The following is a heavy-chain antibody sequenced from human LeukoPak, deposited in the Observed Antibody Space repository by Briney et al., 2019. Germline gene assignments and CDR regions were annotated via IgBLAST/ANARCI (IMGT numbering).Heavy chain of an antibody. CDR3: ARASDRLQPPDY. J-gene: IGHJ4*02. CDR1: GGSISNYY. D-gene: IGHD4-11*01. Sequence: PSETLSLTCTVSGGSISNYYWTWIRQPPGKGLEWIGYIYYSGSTNYNPSLKSRVTISVDTSKNQFSLKLSSVTAADTAMYYSARASDRLQPPDYWGQGTLVTVSS. V-gene: IGHV4-59*01. CDR2: IYYSGST.